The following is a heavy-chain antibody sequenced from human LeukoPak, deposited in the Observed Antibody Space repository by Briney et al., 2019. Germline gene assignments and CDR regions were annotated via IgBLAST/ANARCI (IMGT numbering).Heavy chain of an antibody. J-gene: IGHJ5*02. CDR2: INPNSGGT. CDR1: GYTFTGYY. Sequence: ASVKVSCKASGYTFTGYYMRWVRQAPGQGLEWMGWINPNSGGTNYAQKFQGRVTMTRDTSISTAYMELSRLGSDDTAVYYCHGVWQLPARDWFDPWGQGTLVTVSS. D-gene: IGHD6-6*01. V-gene: IGHV1-2*02. CDR3: HGVWQLPARDWFDP.